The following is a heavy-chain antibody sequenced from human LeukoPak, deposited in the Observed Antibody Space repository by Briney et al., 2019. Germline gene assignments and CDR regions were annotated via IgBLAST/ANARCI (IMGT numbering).Heavy chain of an antibody. J-gene: IGHJ4*02. CDR1: GYTFIGCY. V-gene: IGHV1-2*06. D-gene: IGHD5-24*01. CDR2: INPNTGGT. Sequence: ASVKVSCKAFGYTFIGCYMHWVRQAPGQGLEWMGRINPNTGGTNYAQNFQGRVTMTRDTSISTAYMELSRLTSEDTAVYYCARDVTRRDGYNSCYYWGQGTLVTVSS. CDR3: ARDVTRRDGYNSCYY.